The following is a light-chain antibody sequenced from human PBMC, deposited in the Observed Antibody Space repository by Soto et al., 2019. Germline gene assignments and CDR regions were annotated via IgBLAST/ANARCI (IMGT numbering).Light chain of an antibody. J-gene: IGKJ2*01. CDR3: QQYHSNPST. V-gene: IGKV4-1*01. CDR1: QSLYNSNNLNY. Sequence: DIVMTQSPDSLAVSLGERATINCKSSQSLYNSNNLNYLAWYQQKPGQPPKLLLNWASTRESGVPDRFSGSGSGTDFTLTISSLQAADVAVYYCQQYHSNPSTFGQGTKLEIK. CDR2: WAS.